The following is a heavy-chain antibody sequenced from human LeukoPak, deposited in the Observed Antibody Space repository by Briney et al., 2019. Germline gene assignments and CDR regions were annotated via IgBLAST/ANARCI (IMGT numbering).Heavy chain of an antibody. J-gene: IGHJ4*02. D-gene: IGHD6-13*01. CDR2: IIPVFDTA. CDR1: GDTLSNYD. Sequence: ASVKVSCKASGDTLSNYDVTWVRQAPGAGLEWMGRIIPVFDTAKYAQNFQGRVTMTTDESSSTAYMELYSLRSEDTAVYYCALSAERQLVYFDFWGQGTLVTVSS. V-gene: IGHV1-69*05. CDR3: ALSAERQLVYFDF.